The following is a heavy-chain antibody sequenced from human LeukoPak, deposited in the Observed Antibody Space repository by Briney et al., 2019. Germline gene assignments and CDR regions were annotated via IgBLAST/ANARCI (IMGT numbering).Heavy chain of an antibody. CDR3: ARDQQYYSRGITYYHGLDV. J-gene: IGHJ6*02. D-gene: IGHD3-10*01. CDR2: INHVGTT. V-gene: IGHV4-59*02. Sequence: TPSETLSLTCTVSGDSVNLYYWTWIRQPPGKGLEWIGHINHVGTTNYNPSLRSRVIISIDTAKNQFSLKLTSVTAADTAVYFCARDQQYYSRGITYYHGLDVWGQGITVTVSS. CDR1: GDSVNLYY.